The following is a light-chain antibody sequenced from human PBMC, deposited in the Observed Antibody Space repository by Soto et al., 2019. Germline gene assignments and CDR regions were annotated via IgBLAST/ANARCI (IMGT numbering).Light chain of an antibody. CDR2: AAS. CDR1: QDISSW. Sequence: DIQMTQSPSSVSASVGDRVTITCRASQDISSWLAWYQQKPGTAPKFLIFAASSLQSGVPSRFSGSGSGTDFTLTITSLQPEDFATYYCQQANSFPYTFGQGTKLEIK. J-gene: IGKJ2*01. V-gene: IGKV1-12*01. CDR3: QQANSFPYT.